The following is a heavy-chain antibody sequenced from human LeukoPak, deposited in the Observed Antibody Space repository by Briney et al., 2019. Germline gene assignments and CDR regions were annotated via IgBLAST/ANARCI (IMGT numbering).Heavy chain of an antibody. D-gene: IGHD3-3*01. CDR2: IVVGSGNT. Sequence: SVKVSCKASGFTFTSSAVQWVQQARGQRLEWIGWIVVGSGNTNYAQKFQERVTITRDMSTSTAYMELSSLRSEDTAVYYCAKPWYIDFGVVIASVDAFDIWGQGTMVTVSS. V-gene: IGHV1-58*01. J-gene: IGHJ3*02. CDR3: AKPWYIDFGVVIASVDAFDI. CDR1: GFTFTSSA.